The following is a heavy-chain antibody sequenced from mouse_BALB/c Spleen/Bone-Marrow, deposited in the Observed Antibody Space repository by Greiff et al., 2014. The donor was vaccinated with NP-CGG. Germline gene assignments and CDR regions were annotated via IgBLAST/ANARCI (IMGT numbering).Heavy chain of an antibody. Sequence: QVQLQQSGPGLVKPSQSLSITCTVSGFSLTTYGLHWVRQSPGKDLEWLGVIWSGGGTDYNAAFISRLIITKDNSKSQVFFKMNSLQTNDTAMYYCARKGYTGYFDVWGAGTTVTVSS. CDR3: ARKGYTGYFDV. V-gene: IGHV2-2*02. D-gene: IGHD2-2*01. CDR1: GFSLTTYG. CDR2: IWSGGGT. J-gene: IGHJ1*01.